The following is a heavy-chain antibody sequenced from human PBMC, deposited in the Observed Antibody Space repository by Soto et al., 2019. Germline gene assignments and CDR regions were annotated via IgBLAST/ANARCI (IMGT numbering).Heavy chain of an antibody. J-gene: IGHJ4*02. CDR1: GGSFSGYY. D-gene: IGHD2-2*02. V-gene: IGHV4-34*01. CDR3: ARGHTCFDY. CDR2: INHSGST. Sequence: SETLSLTCAVYGGSFSGYYWSWIRQPPGKGLEWIGEINHSGSTNYNPSLKSRVTISVDTSKNQFSLKLSSVTAADTAVYYCARGHTCFDYWGQGTLVTVSS.